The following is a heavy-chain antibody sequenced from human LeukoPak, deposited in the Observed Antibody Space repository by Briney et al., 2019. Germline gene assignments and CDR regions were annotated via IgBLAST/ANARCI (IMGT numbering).Heavy chain of an antibody. V-gene: IGHV3-23*01. D-gene: IGHD1-7*01. CDR2: ISGGGATT. CDR3: AKDREGTTFDN. CDR1: GFTFSSYA. Sequence: GGSLRLSCAASGFTFSSYAMSWVRQAPGKGLEWVSDISGGGATTFYADSVKGRFTISRDNSKNTVYLQMNSLRAEDTAVYYCAKDREGTTFDNWGQGTLVTVSS. J-gene: IGHJ4*02.